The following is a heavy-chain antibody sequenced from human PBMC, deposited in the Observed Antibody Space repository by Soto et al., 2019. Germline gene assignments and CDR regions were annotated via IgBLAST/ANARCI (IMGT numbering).Heavy chain of an antibody. CDR3: AQPAAGNGDFYFDY. CDR1: GFTFSSYG. D-gene: IGHD2-21*02. V-gene: IGHV3-30*18. CDR2: ISYDGSNK. J-gene: IGHJ4*02. Sequence: QVQLVESGGGVVQPGRSLRLSCAASGFTFSSYGMHWVRQAPGKGLEWVAVISYDGSNKYYADSVKGRFTISRDNSKNTLYLQMNSLRAEDTAVYYCAQPAAGNGDFYFDYWGQGTLVTVSS.